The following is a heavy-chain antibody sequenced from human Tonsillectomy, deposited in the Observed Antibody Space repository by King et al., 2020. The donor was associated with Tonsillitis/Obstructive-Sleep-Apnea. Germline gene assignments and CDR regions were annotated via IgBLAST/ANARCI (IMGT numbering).Heavy chain of an antibody. V-gene: IGHV4-39*01. CDR3: ARTHDFWSGYYSLDP. CDR2: IYYSGST. Sequence: QLQESGPGLVKPSETLSLTCTVSGGSISSSSYYWGWIRQPPGKGLEWMGSIYYSGSTYYNPSLKSRVTISVDTSKNQFSLKLSSVTAADTAVYYCARTHDFWSGYYSLDPWGQGTLVTVSS. D-gene: IGHD3-3*01. J-gene: IGHJ5*02. CDR1: GGSISSSSYY.